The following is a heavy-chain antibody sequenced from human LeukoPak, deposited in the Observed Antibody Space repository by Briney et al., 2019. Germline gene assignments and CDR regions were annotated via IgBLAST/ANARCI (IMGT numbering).Heavy chain of an antibody. CDR1: GGSISSSSYY. J-gene: IGHJ4*02. CDR2: SGST. D-gene: IGHD3-10*01. Sequence: PSETLSLTCTVSGGSISSSSYYWGWIRQPPGKGLEWIDSGSTYYNTSLKSRVTISVDTSKNQLSLKLSSVTAADTAVYYCARGVVYYTAGNYFDQWGQGTLVTVSS. CDR3: ARGVVYYTAGNYFDQ. V-gene: IGHV4-39*01.